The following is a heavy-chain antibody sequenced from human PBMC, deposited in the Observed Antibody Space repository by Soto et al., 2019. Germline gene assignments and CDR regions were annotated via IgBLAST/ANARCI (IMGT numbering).Heavy chain of an antibody. V-gene: IGHV3-30-3*01. Sequence: QVPLVESGGGVVQPGRSLRLSCAASGFTLSTYSMNWVRQAPGKGLEWVAVLSYDESDEFYADSVKGRFTISRDKSTNTLYLQMNSLRAEDTAVYYCARERVTGYYSVIGYWGQGTLVTVSS. J-gene: IGHJ4*02. CDR1: GFTLSTYS. D-gene: IGHD3-9*01. CDR3: ARERVTGYYSVIGY. CDR2: LSYDESDE.